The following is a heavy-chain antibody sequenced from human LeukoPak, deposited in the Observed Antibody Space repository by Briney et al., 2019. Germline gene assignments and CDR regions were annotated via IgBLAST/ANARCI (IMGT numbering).Heavy chain of an antibody. J-gene: IGHJ4*02. Sequence: GGSLRLSCAASGFTFSDYYMGWIRQAPGRGLEWVSYITSNGKSVYYAASVKGRFTISRDNAKNSLYLQVNSLTAEDTAVYYCARAGVDTSGYYYQGFDYWGQGTLVTVSS. D-gene: IGHD3-3*01. CDR1: GFTFSDYY. V-gene: IGHV3-11*04. CDR2: ITSNGKSV. CDR3: ARAGVDTSGYYYQGFDY.